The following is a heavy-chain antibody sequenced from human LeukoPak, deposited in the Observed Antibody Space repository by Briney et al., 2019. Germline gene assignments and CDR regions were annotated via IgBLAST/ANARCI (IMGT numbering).Heavy chain of an antibody. CDR2: ISSSSSYI. D-gene: IGHD5-18*01. CDR3: ARDLGYSYGRGYFDY. J-gene: IGHJ4*02. Sequence: GGSLRLSCAASGFTFSSYSMNWVRQAPGKGLEWVSSISSSSSYIYYADSAKGRFTISRDNAKNSLYLQMNSLRAEDTAVYYCARDLGYSYGRGYFDYWGQGTLVTVSS. CDR1: GFTFSSYS. V-gene: IGHV3-21*01.